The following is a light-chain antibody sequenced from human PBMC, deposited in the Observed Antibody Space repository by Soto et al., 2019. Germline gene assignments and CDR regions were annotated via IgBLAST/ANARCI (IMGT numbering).Light chain of an antibody. J-gene: IGKJ5*01. CDR3: QQYNNWPPIT. Sequence: ELVLTQSPATLSVSPGDRATLSCRASQTVSTNYLTWYQQKPGQAPRLLIYGASTRATGIPARFSGSGSGTEFTLTISSLQSEDFAVYYCQQYNNWPPITFGQGTRLEIK. CDR1: QTVSTN. V-gene: IGKV3-15*01. CDR2: GAS.